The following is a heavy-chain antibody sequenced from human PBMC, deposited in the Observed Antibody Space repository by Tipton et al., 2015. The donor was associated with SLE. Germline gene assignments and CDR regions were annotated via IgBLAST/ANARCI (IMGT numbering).Heavy chain of an antibody. Sequence: TLSLTCAVYGGSFSGYYWSWIRQPPGKGLEWIGEINHSGSTNYNPSLKSRVTISVDTSKNHFSLKLSSVTAADTAVYYCARGGRLVEGPMDVWGKGTTVTVSS. V-gene: IGHV4-34*01. CDR3: ARGGRLVEGPMDV. D-gene: IGHD6-19*01. J-gene: IGHJ6*03. CDR1: GGSFSGYY. CDR2: INHSGST.